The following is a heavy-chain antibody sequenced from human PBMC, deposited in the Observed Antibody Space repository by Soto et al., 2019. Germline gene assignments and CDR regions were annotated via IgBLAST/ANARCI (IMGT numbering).Heavy chain of an antibody. CDR1: GGSFSGYY. CDR3: ARFPPRMVYAIGSNWFDP. CDR2: INHSGST. D-gene: IGHD2-8*01. Sequence: SETLSLTCAVYGGSFSGYYWSWIRQPPGKGLEWIGEINHSGSTNYNPSLKSRVTISVDTSKNQFSLKLSSVTAADTAVYYCARFPPRMVYAIGSNWFDPWGQGTLVTVSS. J-gene: IGHJ5*02. V-gene: IGHV4-34*01.